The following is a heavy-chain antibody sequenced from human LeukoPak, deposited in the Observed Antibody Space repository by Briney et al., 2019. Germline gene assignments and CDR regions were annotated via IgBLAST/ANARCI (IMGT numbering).Heavy chain of an antibody. J-gene: IGHJ4*02. CDR1: GYTFTSYD. D-gene: IGHD3-22*01. CDR2: MNPNSGNT. Sequence: ASVKVSCKASGYTFTSYDINWVRQAPGQGLEWMGWMNPNSGNTGCAQKFQGRVTMTRNTSISTAYMELSSLRSEDTAVYYCARGRSRTYYYDSSGPSRYWGQGTLVTVSS. V-gene: IGHV1-8*01. CDR3: ARGRSRTYYYDSSGPSRY.